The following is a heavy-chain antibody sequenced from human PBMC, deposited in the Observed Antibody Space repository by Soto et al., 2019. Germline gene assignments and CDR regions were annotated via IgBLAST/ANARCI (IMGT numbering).Heavy chain of an antibody. Sequence: ASVKVSCKVSGYTLTELSMHWVRQAPGKGLEWMGGFDPEDGETIYAQKFQGRVTMTEDTSTDTAYMELSSLRSEDTAVYHCASLNPQRLYFSGGSCYVSGFDSWGQGTMVTVSS. J-gene: IGHJ4*02. CDR2: FDPEDGET. D-gene: IGHD2-15*01. V-gene: IGHV1-24*01. CDR3: ASLNPQRLYFSGGSCYVSGFDS. CDR1: GYTLTELS.